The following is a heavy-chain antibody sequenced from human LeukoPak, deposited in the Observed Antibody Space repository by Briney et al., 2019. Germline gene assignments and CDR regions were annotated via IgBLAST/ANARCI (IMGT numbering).Heavy chain of an antibody. V-gene: IGHV3-53*05. CDR3: TDAVAG. D-gene: IGHD4-23*01. Sequence: PGGGPRVSLADTWVCVSSKNVTRGPPPPGKGLEWVSVIYSDGSTYYADSVKGRFTISRDNSKNTLYLQMNSLRVEDTAVYYCTDAVAGWGQGTLVTVSS. CDR2: IYSDGST. CDR1: WVCVSSKN. J-gene: IGHJ4*02.